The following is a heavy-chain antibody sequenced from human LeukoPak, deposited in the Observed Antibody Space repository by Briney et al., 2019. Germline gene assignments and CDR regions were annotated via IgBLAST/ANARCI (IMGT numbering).Heavy chain of an antibody. CDR2: ISYDGSNK. V-gene: IGHV3-30*18. CDR3: AKDMIVVVPTAREYFDY. Sequence: PGGSLRLSCAASGFTFSSYGMHWVRQAPGKGLEWVAVISYDGSNKYYADSVKGRFTISRDNSKNTLYLQVNSLRAEDTAVYYCAKDMIVVVPTAREYFDYWGQGTLVTVSS. CDR1: GFTFSSYG. J-gene: IGHJ4*02. D-gene: IGHD2-2*01.